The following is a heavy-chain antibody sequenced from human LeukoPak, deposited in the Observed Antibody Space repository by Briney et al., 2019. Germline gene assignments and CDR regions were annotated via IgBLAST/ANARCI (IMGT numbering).Heavy chain of an antibody. CDR2: ISSNGGST. V-gene: IGHV3-64*01. CDR3: ARGGIVVVPASYFDY. J-gene: IGHJ4*02. CDR1: GFTFSSYA. D-gene: IGHD2-2*01. Sequence: GGSLRLSCAASGFTFSSYAMHWVRQAPGKGLEYVSAISSNGGSTYYANSVKGRFTISRDNSKNTLYLQMGSLRAEDMAVYYCARGGIVVVPASYFDYWGQGTLVTVSS.